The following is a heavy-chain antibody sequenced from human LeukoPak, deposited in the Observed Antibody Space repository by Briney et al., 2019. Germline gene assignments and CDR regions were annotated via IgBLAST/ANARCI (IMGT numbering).Heavy chain of an antibody. Sequence: GGSLRLFCAASGFTFSSYWMSWVRQAPGKGLEWVANIKQDGSEKYYVDSVKGRFTISRDNAKNSLYLQMNSLRAEDTAVYYCARRNWNDGGDYFDYWGQGTLVTVSS. J-gene: IGHJ4*02. CDR2: IKQDGSEK. CDR3: ARRNWNDGGDYFDY. D-gene: IGHD1-1*01. CDR1: GFTFSSYW. V-gene: IGHV3-7*01.